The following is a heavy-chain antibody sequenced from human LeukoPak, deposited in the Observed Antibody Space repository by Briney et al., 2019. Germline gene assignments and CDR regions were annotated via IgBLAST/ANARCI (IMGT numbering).Heavy chain of an antibody. Sequence: GASVKVSCKASGYTFTSYDINWVRQATGQGLEWMGWMNPNSGNTGYAQKFQGRVTITRNTSISTAYMELSSLRSEDTAVYYCARWIVVVPAATPGAFDIWGQGTMVTVSS. D-gene: IGHD2-2*01. V-gene: IGHV1-8*03. CDR2: MNPNSGNT. CDR1: GYTFTSYD. CDR3: ARWIVVVPAATPGAFDI. J-gene: IGHJ3*02.